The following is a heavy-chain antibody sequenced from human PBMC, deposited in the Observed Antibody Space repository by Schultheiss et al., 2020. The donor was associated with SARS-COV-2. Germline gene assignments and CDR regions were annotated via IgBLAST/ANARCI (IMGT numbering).Heavy chain of an antibody. J-gene: IGHJ4*02. CDR3: ARGSRDGYRLN. D-gene: IGHD5-24*01. CDR1: GFTFSSYA. Sequence: GGSLSLSCAASGFTFSSYAMSWVRQAPGKGLEWVSAISGSGGSTYYADSVKGRFTISRDNSKNSLYLQMNSLRAEDTAVYYCARGSRDGYRLNWGQGTLVTVSS. V-gene: IGHV3-23*01. CDR2: ISGSGGST.